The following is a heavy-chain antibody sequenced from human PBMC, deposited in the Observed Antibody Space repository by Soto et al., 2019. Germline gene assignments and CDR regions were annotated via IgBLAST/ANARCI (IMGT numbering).Heavy chain of an antibody. V-gene: IGHV4-34*01. CDR1: GGSFSGYY. D-gene: IGHD3-3*01. J-gene: IGHJ6*03. CDR2: INHSGST. Sequence: SETLSLTCAVYGGSFSGYYWSWIRQPPGKGLEWIGEINHSGSTNYNPSLKSRVTISVDTSKNQFSLKLSSVTAADTAVYYCAREVPYDFWSGSRPDYSYMDAWGKGTALTVSS. CDR3: AREVPYDFWSGSRPDYSYMDA.